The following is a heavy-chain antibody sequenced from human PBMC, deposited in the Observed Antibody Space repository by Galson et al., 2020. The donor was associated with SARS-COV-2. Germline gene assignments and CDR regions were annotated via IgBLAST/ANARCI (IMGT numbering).Heavy chain of an antibody. CDR1: GGSISSSSYY. CDR2: IYYSGST. V-gene: IGHV4-39*01. D-gene: IGHD6-13*01. CDR3: ARQFGSSWPPYYYYYYYMDG. J-gene: IGHJ6*03. Sequence: SETLSLTCTVSGGSISSSSYYWGWIRQPPGKGLEWIGSIYYSGSTYYNPSLKSRVTISVDTSKNQFSLKLSSVTAADTAVYYCARQFGSSWPPYYYYYYYMDGWGKGTTVTVSS.